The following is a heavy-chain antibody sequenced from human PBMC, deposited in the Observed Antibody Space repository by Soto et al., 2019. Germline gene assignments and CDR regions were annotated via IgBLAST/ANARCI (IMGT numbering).Heavy chain of an antibody. D-gene: IGHD6-13*01. CDR1: GGSFSGYY. V-gene: IGHV4-59*01. J-gene: IGHJ6*02. Sequence: PSETLSLTCAVYGGSFSGYYWSWIRQPPGKGLEWIGYIYYSGSTNYNPSLKSRVTISVDTSKNQFSLKLSSVTAADTAVYYCARSSSTLYYYYGMDVWGQGTTVTVSS. CDR3: ARSSSTLYYYYGMDV. CDR2: IYYSGST.